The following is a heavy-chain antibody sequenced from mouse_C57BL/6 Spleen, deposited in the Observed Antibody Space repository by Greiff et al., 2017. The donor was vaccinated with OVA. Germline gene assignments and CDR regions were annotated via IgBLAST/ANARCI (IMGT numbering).Heavy chain of an antibody. CDR1: GFTFSSYA. CDR3: TREGTGGYYFDY. D-gene: IGHD4-1*01. J-gene: IGHJ2*01. CDR2: ISSGGDYI. V-gene: IGHV5-9-1*02. Sequence: EVMLVESGEGLVKPGGSLKLSCAASGFTFSSYAMSWVRQTPEKRLEWVAYISSGGDYIYYADTVKGRFTISRDNARNTLYLQMSSLKSEDTAMYYCTREGTGGYYFDYWGQGTTLTVSS.